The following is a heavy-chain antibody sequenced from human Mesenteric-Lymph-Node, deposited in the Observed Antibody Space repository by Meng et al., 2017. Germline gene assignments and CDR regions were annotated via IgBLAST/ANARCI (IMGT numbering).Heavy chain of an antibody. V-gene: IGHV3-48*03. J-gene: IGHJ3*02. Sequence: GESLKISCAASGFTFSSYEMNWVRQAPGKGLEWVSYISTNGGSTYYADSRKGRFTISRDNSKNTLYLQMNSLRAEDTAVYYCARDGYSSSWSPYDAFDIWGQGTMVTVSS. CDR2: ISTNGGST. CDR3: ARDGYSSSWSPYDAFDI. D-gene: IGHD6-13*01. CDR1: GFTFSSYE.